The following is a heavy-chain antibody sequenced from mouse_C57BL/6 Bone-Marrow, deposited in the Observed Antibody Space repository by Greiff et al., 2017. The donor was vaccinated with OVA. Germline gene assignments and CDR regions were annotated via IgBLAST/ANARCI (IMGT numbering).Heavy chain of an antibody. V-gene: IGHV7-1*01. CDR3: ARDASYYYGSSYYFAY. Sequence: EVQVVESGGGLVQSGRSLRLSCATSGFTFSDFYMEWVRQAPGKGLEWIAASRNKANDYTTEYSASVKGRFIVSRDTSQSILYLQMNALRAEDTAIYYCARDASYYYGSSYYFAYWGQGTLVTVSA. CDR1: GFTFSDFY. J-gene: IGHJ3*01. D-gene: IGHD1-1*01. CDR2: SRNKANDYTT.